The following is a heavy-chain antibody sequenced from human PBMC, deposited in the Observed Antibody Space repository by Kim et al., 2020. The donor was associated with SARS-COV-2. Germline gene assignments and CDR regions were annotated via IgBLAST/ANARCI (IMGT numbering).Heavy chain of an antibody. V-gene: IGHV4-59*01. CDR1: GGSISSYY. Sequence: SETLSLTCTVSGGSISSYYWSWIRQPPGKGLEWIGYIYYSGSTNYNPSLKSRVTISVDTSKNQFSLKLSSVTAADTAVYYCARVHAVVRGVTVLYYYGMDVWGQGTTVTVSS. D-gene: IGHD3-10*01. CDR3: ARVHAVVRGVTVLYYYGMDV. J-gene: IGHJ6*02. CDR2: IYYSGST.